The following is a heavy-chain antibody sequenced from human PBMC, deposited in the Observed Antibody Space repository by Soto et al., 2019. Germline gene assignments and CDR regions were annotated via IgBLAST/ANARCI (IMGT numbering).Heavy chain of an antibody. Sequence: GSLRLSCAASGFTFSSYSMNWVRQAPGKGLEWVSSISSSSSYIYYADSVKGRFTISRDNAKNSLYLQMNSLRAEDTAVYYCARDGYNSDAFDIWGQGTMVTVSS. D-gene: IGHD5-12*01. CDR1: GFTFSSYS. CDR2: ISSSSSYI. J-gene: IGHJ3*02. CDR3: ARDGYNSDAFDI. V-gene: IGHV3-21*01.